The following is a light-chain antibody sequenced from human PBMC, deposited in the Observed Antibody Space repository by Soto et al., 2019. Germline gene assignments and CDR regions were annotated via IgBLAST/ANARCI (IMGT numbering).Light chain of an antibody. CDR3: SSYTSSSLLV. J-gene: IGLJ2*01. CDR1: SSDVGGYNS. Sequence: QSALTQPASVSGSPGQSITISCTGTSSDVGGYNSVSWYQQHPGKVPKLMIYDVSNRPSGVSDRFSGSKSDNTAALTISGLQAEDEADYYCSSYTSSSLLVFGGVTKLTVL. V-gene: IGLV2-14*01. CDR2: DVS.